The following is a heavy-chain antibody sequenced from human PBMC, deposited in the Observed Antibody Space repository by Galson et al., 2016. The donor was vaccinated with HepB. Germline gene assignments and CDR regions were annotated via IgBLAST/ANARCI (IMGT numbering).Heavy chain of an antibody. V-gene: IGHV3-23*01. CDR2: ISTGRTM. Sequence: SLRLSCAASGFVFSNFGFSWVRQAPGKGLEWVASISTGRTMYYSDSVQGRFTISRDNSNNTLYLQMNGLRAEDTAVYYCAKERLVRRIFDHWGQGTLLTVSS. CDR1: GFVFSNFG. D-gene: IGHD1-1*01. J-gene: IGHJ4*02. CDR3: AKERLVRRIFDH.